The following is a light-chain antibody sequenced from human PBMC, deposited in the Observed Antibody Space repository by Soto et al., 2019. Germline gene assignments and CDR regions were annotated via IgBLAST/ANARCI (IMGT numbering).Light chain of an antibody. CDR3: QQYGSSSS. Sequence: EIVLTQSPGTLSLSPGERATLSCRASQSVSSSYLVWYQQKPGQAPRLLIYGASSRATGIPDRFSGSGSGTDFTLTISRLEPEDFAVYYCQQYGSSSSFGGGTKVEIK. J-gene: IGKJ4*01. V-gene: IGKV3-20*01. CDR1: QSVSSSY. CDR2: GAS.